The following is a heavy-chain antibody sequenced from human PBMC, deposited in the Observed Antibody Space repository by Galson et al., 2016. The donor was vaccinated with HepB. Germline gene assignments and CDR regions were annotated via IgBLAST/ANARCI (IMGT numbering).Heavy chain of an antibody. V-gene: IGHV1-69*13. CDR3: ARRGAIGSDFDY. CDR1: GGTFSTYA. CDR2: IIPISGTA. J-gene: IGHJ4*02. Sequence: SVKVSCKASGGTFSTYAISWVRQAPGQGLEWMGGIIPISGTAGYAQKFQGRVTITADESTSSSYMELSSLRSEDTAVYYCARRGAIGSDFDYWGQGTLVTVSS. D-gene: IGHD5/OR15-5a*01.